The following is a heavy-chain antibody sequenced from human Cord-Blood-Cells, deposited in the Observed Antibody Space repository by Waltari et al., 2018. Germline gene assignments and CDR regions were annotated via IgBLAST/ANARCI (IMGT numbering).Heavy chain of an antibody. D-gene: IGHD6-13*01. V-gene: IGHV2-5*02. J-gene: IGHJ4*02. CDR2: IYWDDDK. CDR1: GFSLSTSGVG. CDR3: AHRQQLYYFDY. Sequence: QITLKESGPTLVKPTQTLTLTCTFSGFSLSTSGVGVGWIRQPPGKALEWLALIYWDDDKRYSPSLKSRLNITKDTSKNQVVRTMTNMDPVDTATYYWAHRQQLYYFDYWGQGTLVTVSS.